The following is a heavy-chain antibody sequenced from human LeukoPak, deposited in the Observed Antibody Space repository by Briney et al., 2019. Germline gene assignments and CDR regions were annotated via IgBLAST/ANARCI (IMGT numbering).Heavy chain of an antibody. CDR3: ARGRYYYDSSGSMDV. V-gene: IGHV4-59*01. D-gene: IGHD3-22*01. J-gene: IGHJ6*02. CDR2: IYYSGST. CDR1: GVSISSYY. Sequence: KPSETLSLTCTVSGVSISSYYWSWVRQPPGKGLEWVGYIYYSGSTNYNPSLKSRVTISVDTSKNQFSLKLSAVTAADTAVYYCARGRYYYDSSGSMDVWGQGTTVTVSS.